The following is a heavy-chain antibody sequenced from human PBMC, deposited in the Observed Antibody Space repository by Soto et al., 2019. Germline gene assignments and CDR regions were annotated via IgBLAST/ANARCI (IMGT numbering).Heavy chain of an antibody. Sequence: QLQLQESGPGLVKPSETLSLTCTVSGGSISSSSYYWGWIRQPPGKGLEWIGSIYYSGSTYYNPSLKSRVTISVDTSKNQFSLKLSSVTAADTAVYYCARTMPQTPGTLDYWGQGTLVTVSS. D-gene: IGHD1-7*01. CDR3: ARTMPQTPGTLDY. J-gene: IGHJ4*02. CDR2: IYYSGST. V-gene: IGHV4-39*01. CDR1: GGSISSSSYY.